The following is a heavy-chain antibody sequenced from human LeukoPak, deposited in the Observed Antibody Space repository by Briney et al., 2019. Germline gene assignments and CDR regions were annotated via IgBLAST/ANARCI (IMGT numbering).Heavy chain of an antibody. V-gene: IGHV3-30*18. J-gene: IGHJ4*02. CDR3: AKDQGIADSSGCFDY. CDR2: ISYDGSNK. Sequence: GGSLRLSCAASGFTFSSYGMHWVRQAPGKGLEWVAVISYDGSNKYYADSVKGRFTISRDNSKNTLYLQMNSLRAEDTAVHYCAKDQGIADSSGCFDYWGQGTLVTVSS. CDR1: GFTFSSYG. D-gene: IGHD6-19*01.